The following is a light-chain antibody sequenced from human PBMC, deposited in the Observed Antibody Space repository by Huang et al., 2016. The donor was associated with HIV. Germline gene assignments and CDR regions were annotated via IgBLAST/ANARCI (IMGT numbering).Light chain of an antibody. CDR1: QSVSSY. CDR3: QQRSNWPLT. V-gene: IGKV3-11*01. Sequence: EIVLTQSPATLSLSPGDRATLSCRASQSVSSYLAWYQHKPGQAPRLLIYDSSNRATGIPSRFSGSGSGTDFTLTISSLEPEDFAVYYCQQRSNWPLTFGPGTKVDIK. J-gene: IGKJ3*01. CDR2: DSS.